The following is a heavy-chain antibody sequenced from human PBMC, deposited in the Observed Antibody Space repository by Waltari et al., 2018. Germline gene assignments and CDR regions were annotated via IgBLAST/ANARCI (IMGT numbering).Heavy chain of an antibody. Sequence: QVQLVQSGAEVKKPGASVKVSCKASGYTFTDYYLNWVRQAPGQGLEWMGWINPNNGGTSYAQRFQGRVTMTRDTSISTAYMELSRLRSDDTAVYYCAKDTHGYVANWFDPWGQGTLVTVSS. V-gene: IGHV1-2*02. CDR1: GYTFTDYY. CDR3: AKDTHGYVANWFDP. CDR2: INPNNGGT. D-gene: IGHD3-22*01. J-gene: IGHJ5*02.